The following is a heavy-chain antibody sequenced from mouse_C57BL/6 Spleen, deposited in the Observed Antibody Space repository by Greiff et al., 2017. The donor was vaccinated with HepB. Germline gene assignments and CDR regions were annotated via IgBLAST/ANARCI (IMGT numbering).Heavy chain of an antibody. V-gene: IGHV2-9-1*01. D-gene: IGHD1-2*01. CDR2: IWTGGGT. CDR3: ARNPSYGPYAMDY. J-gene: IGHJ4*01. Sequence: VQLQQSGPGLVAPSQSLSITCTVSGFSLTSYAISWVRQPPGKGLEWLGVIWTGGGTNYNSALKSRLSISKDNSKSQVFLKMNSLQTDDTARYYCARNPSYGPYAMDYWGQGTSVTVSS. CDR1: GFSLTSYA.